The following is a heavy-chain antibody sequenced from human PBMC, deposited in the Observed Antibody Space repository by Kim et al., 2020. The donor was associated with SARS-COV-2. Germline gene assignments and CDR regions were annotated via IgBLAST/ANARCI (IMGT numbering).Heavy chain of an antibody. V-gene: IGHV5-51*01. J-gene: IGHJ5*02. D-gene: IGHD3-22*01. CDR2: IYPGDSDT. Sequence: GESLKISCKGSGYSFTSYWIGWVRQMPGKGLEWMGIIYPGDSDTRYSPSFQGQVTISADKSISTAYLQWSSLKASDTAMYYCARRDYYDSSDYYYPNWFDPWGQGTLVTVSS. CDR3: ARRDYYDSSDYYYPNWFDP. CDR1: GYSFTSYW.